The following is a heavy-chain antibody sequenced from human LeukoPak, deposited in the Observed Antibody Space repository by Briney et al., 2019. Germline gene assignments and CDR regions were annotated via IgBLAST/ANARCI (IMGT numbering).Heavy chain of an antibody. CDR3: ARGTLVAVRSVGATSLGY. V-gene: IGHV1-8*01. D-gene: IGHD1-26*01. J-gene: IGHJ4*02. CDR2: MKPNSGNT. Sequence: ASVKVSCNSPGYTFTSYDINWVRQATGQGLEWMGRMKPNSGNTGYAQKFQGRVTVTRNASISTAYMELRSLRSEDTAVYYCARGTLVAVRSVGATSLGYWGQGPLVTVPS. CDR1: GYTFTSYD.